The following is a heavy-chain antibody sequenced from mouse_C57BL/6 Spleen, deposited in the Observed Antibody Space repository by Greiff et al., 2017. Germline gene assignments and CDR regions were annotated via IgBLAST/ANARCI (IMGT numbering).Heavy chain of an antibody. Sequence: VKVVESGPELVKPGASVKISCKASGYSFTSYYIHWVKQRPGQGLEWIGWIYPGSGNTKYNEQFKGKATLTADTSSSTAYMQLSSLTSEDSAVYYCARKLNWDDAMDYWGQGTSVTVSS. V-gene: IGHV1-66*01. J-gene: IGHJ4*01. CDR3: ARKLNWDDAMDY. D-gene: IGHD4-1*01. CDR2: IYPGSGNT. CDR1: GYSFTSYY.